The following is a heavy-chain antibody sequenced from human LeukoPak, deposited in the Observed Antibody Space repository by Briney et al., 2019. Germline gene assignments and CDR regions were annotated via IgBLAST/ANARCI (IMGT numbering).Heavy chain of an antibody. D-gene: IGHD3-22*01. CDR1: GITLSNYG. V-gene: IGHV3-23*01. J-gene: IGHJ4*02. CDR2: IGGSGAGT. CDR3: AKRGVVIRVILVGFHKEAYYFDS. Sequence: PGGSLRLSCAVSGITLSNYGMSWVRQAPGKGLEWAAGIGGSGAGTNYADSVKGRFTISRDNSKNTLYLQMNSLRVEDTAVYFCAKRGVVIRVILVGFHKEAYYFDSWGQGALVTVSS.